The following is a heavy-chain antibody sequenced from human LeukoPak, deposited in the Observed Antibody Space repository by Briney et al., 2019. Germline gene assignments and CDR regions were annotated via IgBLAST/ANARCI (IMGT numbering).Heavy chain of an antibody. Sequence: GGSLRLSCAASGFTFSSYAMSWVRQAPGKGLEWVSAISGSGGSTYYADSVKGRFTISRDNSKNTLYLQMNSLRAEDTAVYYCAKARGGYFDWLPGDYWGQGTLVTVSS. D-gene: IGHD3-9*01. CDR2: ISGSGGST. CDR3: AKARGGYFDWLPGDY. V-gene: IGHV3-23*01. J-gene: IGHJ4*02. CDR1: GFTFSSYA.